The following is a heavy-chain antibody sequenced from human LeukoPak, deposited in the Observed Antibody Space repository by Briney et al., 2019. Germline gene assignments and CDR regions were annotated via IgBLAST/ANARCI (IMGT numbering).Heavy chain of an antibody. D-gene: IGHD3-22*01. CDR2: IEQDGSEK. Sequence: PGGSLRLSCTVSGFTFSNYWMSWVRQTPGKGLEWVANIEQDGSEKWYVDSVKGRFTISRDNAKNSLYLQMNSLRAEDTAVYYCARDPHNYDRSGYKLDSYFDYWGQGTLVTVSS. V-gene: IGHV3-7*01. J-gene: IGHJ4*02. CDR1: GFTFSNYW. CDR3: ARDPHNYDRSGYKLDSYFDY.